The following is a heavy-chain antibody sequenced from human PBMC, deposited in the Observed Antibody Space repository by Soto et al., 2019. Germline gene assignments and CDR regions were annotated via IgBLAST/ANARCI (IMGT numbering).Heavy chain of an antibody. CDR3: ARKRYFDWSGLNDAFDI. V-gene: IGHV1-18*01. Sequence: ASVKVSCKASGYTFTSYGISWVRQAPGQGLEWMGWISAYNGNTNYAQKLQGRVTMTTDTSTCTAYMELRSLRSDDTAVYYCARKRYFDWSGLNDAFDIWGQGTMVTVSS. CDR2: ISAYNGNT. CDR1: GYTFTSYG. J-gene: IGHJ3*02. D-gene: IGHD3-9*01.